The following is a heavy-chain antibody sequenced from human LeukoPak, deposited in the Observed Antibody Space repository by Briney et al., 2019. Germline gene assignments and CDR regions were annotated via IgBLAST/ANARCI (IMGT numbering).Heavy chain of an antibody. CDR1: GYTFTGYY. V-gene: IGHV1-2*02. D-gene: IGHD1-1*01. J-gene: IGHJ3*02. CDR3: ARHRGTSDTFDI. CDR2: INPNSGGT. Sequence: ASVKASCKASGYTFTGYYIHWVRQAPGQGLEWMGWINPNSGGTNYAQKFQGRVTMTRDTSISTAYIKLSRLRSDDTALYYCARHRGTSDTFDIWGQGTMVTVSS.